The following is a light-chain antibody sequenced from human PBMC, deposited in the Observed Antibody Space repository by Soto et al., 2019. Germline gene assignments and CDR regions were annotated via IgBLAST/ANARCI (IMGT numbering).Light chain of an antibody. CDR1: QGTSSY. V-gene: IGKV1-9*01. CDR2: AAS. CDR3: QQLFT. Sequence: IQLTQSPSNLTETIGNRVTITCRASQGTSSYLSWYQQKLGTAPKLLIYAASTLQSGVPSRFIVSRSGTDFTLTISSLQPEDFATYYCQQLFTFGQGTRLEIK. J-gene: IGKJ5*01.